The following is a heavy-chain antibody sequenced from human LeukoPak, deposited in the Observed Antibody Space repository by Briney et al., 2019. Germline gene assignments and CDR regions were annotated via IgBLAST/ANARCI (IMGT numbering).Heavy chain of an antibody. V-gene: IGHV4-39*07. J-gene: IGHJ5*02. D-gene: IGHD2/OR15-2a*01. CDR3: ARVPRIKAGATGDWFDP. CDR2: IYYSGST. CDR1: GGSISSSSYY. Sequence: SETLSLTCTVSGGSISSSSYYWGWIRQPPGKGLEWIGSIYYSGSTYYNPPLKSRVTISVDTSKNQFFLNLRSVTAADTAVYYCARVPRIKAGATGDWFDPWSQGTVVTVSS.